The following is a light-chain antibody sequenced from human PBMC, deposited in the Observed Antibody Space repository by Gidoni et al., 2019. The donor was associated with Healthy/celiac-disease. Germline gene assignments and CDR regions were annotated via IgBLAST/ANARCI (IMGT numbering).Light chain of an antibody. V-gene: IGKV3-11*01. CDR2: DAS. CDR3: QQRRNWPLT. Sequence: EIVLPQSPATLSLSPGDRATLSCRASPSVSSYLAWYQQKPGQAPSLLIYDASNRATGIPARFSGSGSGTDFTLTISSLEPEDFAVYYCQQRRNWPLTFGGGTKVEIK. CDR1: PSVSSY. J-gene: IGKJ4*01.